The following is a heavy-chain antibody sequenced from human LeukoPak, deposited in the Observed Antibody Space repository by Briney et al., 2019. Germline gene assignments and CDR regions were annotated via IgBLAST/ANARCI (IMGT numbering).Heavy chain of an antibody. CDR3: AKALYGSGNYYYYMDV. CDR1: GFTFSNYS. J-gene: IGHJ6*03. CDR2: ISGTDNTI. Sequence: PGGSLRLSCAASGFTFSNYSMNWIRQAPGKGLEWVSSISGTDNTIHYADSVKGRFTISRDNTKNSVYLQMNSLRAEDTAVYYCAKALYGSGNYYYYMDVWGKGTTVTISS. V-gene: IGHV3-48*04. D-gene: IGHD3-10*01.